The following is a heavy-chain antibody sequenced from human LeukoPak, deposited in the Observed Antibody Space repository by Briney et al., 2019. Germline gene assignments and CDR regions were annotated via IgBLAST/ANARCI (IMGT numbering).Heavy chain of an antibody. CDR2: IWYDGSNK. D-gene: IGHD5-12*01. CDR1: GFTFTSYG. J-gene: IGHJ4*02. CDR3: ARGGSGYDFDF. V-gene: IGHV3-33*01. Sequence: PGGSLRLSCAASGFTFTSYGMHWVRQAPGKGLEWVAVIWYDGSNKYYVDFVKGRFTISRDNSKNTLYLQTNSLRAEDTAVYYCARGGSGYDFDFWGQGTLVTVSS.